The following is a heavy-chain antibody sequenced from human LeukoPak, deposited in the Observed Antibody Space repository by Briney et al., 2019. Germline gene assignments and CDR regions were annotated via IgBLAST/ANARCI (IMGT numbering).Heavy chain of an antibody. CDR3: ARYDYGDYGDY. V-gene: IGHV4-61*02. D-gene: IGHD4-17*01. CDR2: IYTSGST. CDR1: GGSICSGSYY. J-gene: IGHJ4*02. Sequence: KTSETLSLTCTVSGGSICSGSYYWSWIRQPAGKGLEWIGRIYTSGSTNYNPSLKSRVTISVDTSKNQFSLKLSSVTAADTAVYYCARYDYGDYGDYWGQGTLDTVSS.